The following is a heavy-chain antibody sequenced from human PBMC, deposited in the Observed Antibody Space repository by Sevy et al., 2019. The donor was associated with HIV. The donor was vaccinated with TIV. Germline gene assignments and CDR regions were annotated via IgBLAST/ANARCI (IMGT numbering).Heavy chain of an antibody. D-gene: IGHD1-26*01. CDR2: IHYSGRT. V-gene: IGHV4-61*01. CDR3: ARDSGTYPYYFDY. CDR1: GGSVSSGSYF. Sequence: SETLSLTWTVSGGSVSSGSYFWSWIRQPPGKGVEWIGYIHYSGRTNYNPSLRSRVTISVDTSKNQFSLNLSSVTAADTAVYYCARDSGTYPYYFDYWCQGTLVTVSS. J-gene: IGHJ4*02.